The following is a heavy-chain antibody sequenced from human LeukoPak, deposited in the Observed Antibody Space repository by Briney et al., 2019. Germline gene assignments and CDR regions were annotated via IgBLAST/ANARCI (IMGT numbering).Heavy chain of an antibody. CDR1: GFTFDDYA. CDR2: ISSSSSYI. V-gene: IGHV3-21*01. CDR3: ARARFYFDY. Sequence: GGSLRLSCAASGFTFDDYAMNWVRQAPGKGLEWVSSISSSSSYIYYADSVKGRFTISRDNAKNSLYLQMNSLRAEDTAVYYCARARFYFDYWGQGTLVTVSS. J-gene: IGHJ4*02.